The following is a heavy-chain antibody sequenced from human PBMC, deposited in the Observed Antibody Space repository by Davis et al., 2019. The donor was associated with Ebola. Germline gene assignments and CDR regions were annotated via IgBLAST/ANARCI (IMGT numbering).Heavy chain of an antibody. CDR1: GFTFSSYA. D-gene: IGHD5-18*01. Sequence: GESLKISCAASGFTFSSYAMSWVRQAPGKGLEWVSAISGSGGSTYYADSVKGRFTISRDNSKNTLYLQMNSLRAEDTAVYYCARGTAMVDWGQGTLVTVSS. V-gene: IGHV3-23*01. CDR2: ISGSGGST. CDR3: ARGTAMVD. J-gene: IGHJ4*02.